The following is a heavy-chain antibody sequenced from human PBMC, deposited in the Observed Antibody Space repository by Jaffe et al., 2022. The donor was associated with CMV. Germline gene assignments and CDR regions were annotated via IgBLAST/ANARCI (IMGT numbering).Heavy chain of an antibody. V-gene: IGHV4-39*01. J-gene: IGHJ3*02. D-gene: IGHD3-10*01. CDR2: IYYSGST. CDR3: ATPDPGITMVRGVIDDAFDI. Sequence: QLQLQESGPGLVKPSETLSLTCTVSGGSISSSSYYWGWIRQPPGKGLEWIGSIYYSGSTYYNPSLKSRVTISVDTSKNQFSLKLSSVTAADTAVYYCATPDPGITMVRGVIDDAFDIWGQGTMVTVSS. CDR1: GGSISSSSYY.